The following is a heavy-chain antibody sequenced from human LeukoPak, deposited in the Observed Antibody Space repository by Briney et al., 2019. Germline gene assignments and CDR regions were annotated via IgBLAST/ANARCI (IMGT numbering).Heavy chain of an antibody. CDR3: ARFARGIVVVPAAMDWFDP. CDR2: INHSGST. V-gene: IGHV4-34*01. CDR1: GGSFSGYY. D-gene: IGHD2-2*01. J-gene: IGHJ5*02. Sequence: SETLSLICAVYGGSFSGYYWSWIRQPPGKGLEWIGEINHSGSTNYNPSLKSRVTISVDTSKNQFSLKLSSVTAADTAVYYCARFARGIVVVPAAMDWFDPWGQGTLVTVSS.